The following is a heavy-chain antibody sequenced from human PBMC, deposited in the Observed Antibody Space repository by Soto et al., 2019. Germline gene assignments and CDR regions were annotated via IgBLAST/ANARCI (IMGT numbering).Heavy chain of an antibody. J-gene: IGHJ4*02. D-gene: IGHD3-22*01. CDR2: MNPNSGNT. CDR1: GYTFTSYD. V-gene: IGHV1-8*01. CDR3: ARTYYNSTTYYQKFDY. Sequence: GASVKVSCKASGYTFTSYDINWVRQATGQGLEWMGWMNPNSGNTGYAQKFQGRVTMTRNTSISTAYMELSSLRSEDTAVYYCARTYYNSTTYYQKFDYWGQGTLVTVSS.